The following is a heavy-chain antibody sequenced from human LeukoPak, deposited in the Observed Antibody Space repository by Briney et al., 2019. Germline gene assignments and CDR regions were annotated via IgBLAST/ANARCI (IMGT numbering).Heavy chain of an antibody. D-gene: IGHD3-22*01. CDR3: AKGNGGYYYAAFDY. CDR2: IRGSDGST. J-gene: IGHJ4*01. V-gene: IGHV3-23*01. Sequence: GGSPRLSCAASGFTFSSYAMSWVRQAPGKGLESVSGIRGSDGSTYPPDSVKGRFTISSENSKNTPYLQMNSLRAQDTAVYYCAKGNGGYYYAAFDYWG. CDR1: GFTFSSYA.